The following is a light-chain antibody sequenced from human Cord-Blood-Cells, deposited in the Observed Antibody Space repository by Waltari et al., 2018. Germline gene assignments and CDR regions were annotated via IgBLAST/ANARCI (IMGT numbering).Light chain of an antibody. Sequence: QSALTQPASVSGSPGQSITLSCTGTRRAVGGYNHVPWYQQPPGKAPQLMIHDVSNRPSGVSNRFSGSKSGNTASLTISGLQAEDEADYYCSSYTSSSTYVFGTGTKVTVL. CDR3: SSYTSSSTYV. CDR1: RRAVGGYNH. CDR2: DVS. V-gene: IGLV2-14*01. J-gene: IGLJ1*01.